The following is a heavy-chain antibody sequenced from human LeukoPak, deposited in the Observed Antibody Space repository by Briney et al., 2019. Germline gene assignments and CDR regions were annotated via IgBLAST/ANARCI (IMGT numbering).Heavy chain of an antibody. CDR1: GFDFVTSV. J-gene: IGHJ5*02. Sequence: SVKVSCKTSGFDFVTSVIHWVRQARGQRLEWIGEIIVGSGNTKYGEKFQERATISRDMSTSTVYVELTSLRSGDTAAYYCATVGGLGLGENWFDPWGQGTLVTVSS. D-gene: IGHD3/OR15-3a*01. V-gene: IGHV1-58*02. CDR2: IIVGSGNT. CDR3: ATVGGLGLGENWFDP.